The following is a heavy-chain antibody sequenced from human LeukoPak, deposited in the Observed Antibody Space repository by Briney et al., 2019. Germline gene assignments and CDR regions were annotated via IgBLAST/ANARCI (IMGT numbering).Heavy chain of an antibody. Sequence: GGSLRLSCAASGFTFSSYAMSWGRQAPGKGLEWVSAISGSGGSTYYADSVKGRFTISRDNSKNTLYLQMNSLRAEDTAVYYCAKGSRVGATVGDAFDIWGQGTMVTVSS. CDR2: ISGSGGST. V-gene: IGHV3-23*01. J-gene: IGHJ3*02. CDR3: AKGSRVGATVGDAFDI. CDR1: GFTFSSYA. D-gene: IGHD1-26*01.